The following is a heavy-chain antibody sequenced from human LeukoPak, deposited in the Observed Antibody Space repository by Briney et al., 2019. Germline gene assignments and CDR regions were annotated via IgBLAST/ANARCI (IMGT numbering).Heavy chain of an antibody. CDR3: ARDRDGDSPPFDY. D-gene: IGHD4-17*01. CDR2: ISADSGNT. CDR1: GYTFTSYG. Sequence: GASVKVSCKASGYTFTSYGISWVRRAPGQGLEWMGWISADSGNTNYAQKLQGRVRMTTDTSTTTAYMELGSLRSDDTALYYCARDRDGDSPPFDYWGQGTLVTVSS. J-gene: IGHJ4*02. V-gene: IGHV1-18*04.